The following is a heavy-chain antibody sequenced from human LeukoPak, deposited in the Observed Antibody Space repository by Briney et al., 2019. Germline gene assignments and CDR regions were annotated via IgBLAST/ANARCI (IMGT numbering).Heavy chain of an antibody. D-gene: IGHD3-9*01. V-gene: IGHV4-34*01. CDR1: GGSFSGYY. CDR2: INHSGST. CDR3: ARGRDILTGYHSRGDY. Sequence: PSETLSLTCAVYGGSFSGYYWSWIRQPPGKGLEWIGEINHSGSTNYNPSLKSRVTISVDTSKNQFSLKLSSVTAADTAVYYCARGRDILTGYHSRGDYWGQGTLVTVSS. J-gene: IGHJ4*02.